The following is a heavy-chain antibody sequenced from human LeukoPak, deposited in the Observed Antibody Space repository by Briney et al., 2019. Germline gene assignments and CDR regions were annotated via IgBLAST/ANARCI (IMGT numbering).Heavy chain of an antibody. J-gene: IGHJ4*02. V-gene: IGHV3-23*01. D-gene: IGHD6-6*01. CDR3: VTLVSSSSAY. Sequence: PGGSLRLSCAASGFTFSNYAMSWVRQAPGKGLEWVSALGDSGGSRYYADSAKGRFTISRDNSKNTVYLQMNSLRAEDTAVYYCVTLVSSSSAYWGQGTLVTVSS. CDR1: GFTFSNYA. CDR2: LGDSGGSR.